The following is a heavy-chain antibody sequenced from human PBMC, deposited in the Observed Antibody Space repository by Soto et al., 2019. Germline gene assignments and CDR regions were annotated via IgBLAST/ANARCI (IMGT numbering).Heavy chain of an antibody. V-gene: IGHV4-39*01. CDR2: IYYSVST. J-gene: IGHJ5*02. D-gene: IGHD3-16*01. CDR3: ASTGDLAPLDP. Sequence: QLQLQESGPGLVKPSETLSLTCTVSGGSISSSSYYWGWIRQPPGKRLEWIGSIYYSVSTYYNPSLKSRVTISVDTSKNQFSLKLSSVTAADTAVYYCASTGDLAPLDPWGQGTLVTVSS. CDR1: GGSISSSSYY.